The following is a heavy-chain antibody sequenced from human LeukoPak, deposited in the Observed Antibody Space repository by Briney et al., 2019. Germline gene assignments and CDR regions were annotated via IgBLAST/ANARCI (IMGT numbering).Heavy chain of an antibody. D-gene: IGHD3-22*01. V-gene: IGHV3-48*01. CDR2: ISGSSGII. J-gene: IGHJ4*02. Sequence: GGSLRLSCAASGFTFNTYTMNWVRQAPGKGLEWVSYISGSSGIIDYADSVRGRFTISRDNSKNTLYLQMNSLRAEDTAVYYCAREGWDSSGLPASWGQGTLVTVSS. CDR1: GFTFNTYT. CDR3: AREGWDSSGLPAS.